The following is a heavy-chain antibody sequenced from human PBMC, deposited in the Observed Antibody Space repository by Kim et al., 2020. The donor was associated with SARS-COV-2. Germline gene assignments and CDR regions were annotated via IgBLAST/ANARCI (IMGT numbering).Heavy chain of an antibody. V-gene: IGHV3-33*01. CDR1: RFTFITYG. J-gene: IGHJ4*02. CDR2: IWYDGSSK. D-gene: IGHD2-21*02. Sequence: GGSLRLSCAASRFTFITYGMHWVRQAPGKGLEWVAVIWYDGSSKYYADSVKGRFTISRDNFKNTVNLQMNSLGAEDTAVYYCARDRLPYCGGGCYSGLDYWGLGTAVTVSS. CDR3: ARDRLPYCGGGCYSGLDY.